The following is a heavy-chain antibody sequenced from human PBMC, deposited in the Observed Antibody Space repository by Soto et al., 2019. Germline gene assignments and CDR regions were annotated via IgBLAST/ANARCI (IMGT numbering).Heavy chain of an antibody. D-gene: IGHD5-12*01. CDR3: PSSQEGVVATL. CDR2: IKDGGRT. V-gene: IGHV4-34*01. Sequence: QVQLQQWGAGLLKPSETLSLNCAVNGGSLSGYYWSWIRQPPGKGLEWIGEIKDGGRTNYSPSLKRXXTXSXXTSNNQSSLWLYSVTAADTGVYYCPSSQEGVVATLWDQGTLGTVSS. J-gene: IGHJ4*02. CDR1: GGSLSGYY.